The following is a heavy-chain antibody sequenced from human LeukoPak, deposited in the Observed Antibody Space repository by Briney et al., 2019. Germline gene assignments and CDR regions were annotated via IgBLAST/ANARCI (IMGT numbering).Heavy chain of an antibody. J-gene: IGHJ4*02. V-gene: IGHV3-11*01. Sequence: GGSLRLSCAASGFKLSDYYMSWVRQAPGKGLEWVSYISSRGSTIYCADSVKGRFTISRDNAKNSLYLQMNSLRAEDTAVYYCARAPGDSSGYHWGQGTLVTVSS. CDR2: ISSRGSTI. CDR1: GFKLSDYY. CDR3: ARAPGDSSGYH. D-gene: IGHD3-22*01.